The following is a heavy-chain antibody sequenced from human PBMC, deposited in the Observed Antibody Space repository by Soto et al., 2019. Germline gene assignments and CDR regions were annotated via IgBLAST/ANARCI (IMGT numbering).Heavy chain of an antibody. J-gene: IGHJ5*02. CDR1: GYIFINYA. CDR3: ARSPMNRGVIGAFDP. V-gene: IGHV1-3*01. CDR2: INAGKGDT. D-gene: IGHD3-10*01. Sequence: ASVKVSCKASGYIFINYAIHWVRQAPGQRLEWMGWINAGKGDTIYSQKFQDRITINRDTSASTAYMELGRLRPEDTAVYYCARSPMNRGVIGAFDPWG.